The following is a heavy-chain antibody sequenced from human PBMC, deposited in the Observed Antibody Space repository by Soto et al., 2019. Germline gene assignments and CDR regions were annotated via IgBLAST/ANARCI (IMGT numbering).Heavy chain of an antibody. CDR2: IIPIFGTA. V-gene: IGHV1-69*06. J-gene: IGHJ4*02. D-gene: IGHD5-12*01. Sequence: SVKVSCKASGGTFSSYAISWVRQAPGQGLEWMGGIIPIFGTANYAQKFQGRVTITADKSTSTAYMELSSLRSEDTAVYYCARVRDGYNMYYFDYWGQGTLVTVSS. CDR3: ARVRDGYNMYYFDY. CDR1: GGTFSSYA.